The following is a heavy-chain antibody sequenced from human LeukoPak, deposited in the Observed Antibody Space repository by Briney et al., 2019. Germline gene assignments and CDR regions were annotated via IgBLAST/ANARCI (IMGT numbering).Heavy chain of an antibody. J-gene: IGHJ4*02. V-gene: IGHV1-2*02. CDR3: ARRTTGTTGTYYFDY. CDR2: INPNSGGT. Sequence: ASVKVSCKASGYTFTGYYMHWVRQAPGQGLEWMGWINPNSGGTNYAQKFQGRVTMTRGTSISTAYMELSRLRSDDTAVYYCARRTTGTTGTYYFDYWGQGTLVTVSS. CDR1: GYTFTGYY. D-gene: IGHD1-1*01.